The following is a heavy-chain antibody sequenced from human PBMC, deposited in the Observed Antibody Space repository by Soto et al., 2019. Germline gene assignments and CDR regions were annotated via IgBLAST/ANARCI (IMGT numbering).Heavy chain of an antibody. V-gene: IGHV3-30-3*01. J-gene: IGHJ4*02. D-gene: IGHD3-10*01. CDR3: ARDRSGFGELPPDY. CDR2: ISYDGSNK. CDR1: AFTFSSYA. Sequence: QVQLVESGGGVVQPGRSLRLSCAAVAFTFSSYAVHWVRQAPGKGLEWVAVISYDGSNKYYADSVKGRFTISRDNSKNTLYLQMNSLRAEDTAVYYCARDRSGFGELPPDYWGQGTLVTVSS.